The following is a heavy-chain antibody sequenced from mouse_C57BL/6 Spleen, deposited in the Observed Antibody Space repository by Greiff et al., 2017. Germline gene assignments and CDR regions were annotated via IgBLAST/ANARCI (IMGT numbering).Heavy chain of an antibody. Sequence: VQLQQSGPELVKPGASVKISCKASGYTFTDYYMNWVKQSHGKSLEWIGDINPNNGGTSYNQRFKGKATLTVDKSTSTAYMELRSLTSEDAAVYDCARGDYDGRIRGFAYWGQGTLVTVSA. CDR2: INPNNGGT. CDR3: ARGDYDGRIRGFAY. CDR1: GYTFTDYY. D-gene: IGHD1-1*01. V-gene: IGHV1-26*01. J-gene: IGHJ3*01.